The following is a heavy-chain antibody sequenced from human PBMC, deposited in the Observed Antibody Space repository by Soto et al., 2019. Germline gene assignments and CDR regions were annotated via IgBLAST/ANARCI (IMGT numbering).Heavy chain of an antibody. J-gene: IGHJ4*02. D-gene: IGHD1-26*01. CDR2: TSYDGNNK. Sequence: GGSLRLSCTGSGFTFGNYGMHWVRQAPGKGLEWVASTSYDGNNKYYADSLKGRFTISRDNSKKMVYLQMTSLGPEDTAVYYCAEGGGSARDFDYWGQGALVTVSS. CDR3: AEGGGSARDFDY. CDR1: GFTFGNYG. V-gene: IGHV3-30*18.